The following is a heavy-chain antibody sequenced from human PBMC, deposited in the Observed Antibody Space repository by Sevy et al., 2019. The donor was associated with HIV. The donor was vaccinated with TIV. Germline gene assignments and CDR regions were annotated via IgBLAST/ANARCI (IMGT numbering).Heavy chain of an antibody. J-gene: IGHJ5*02. Sequence: SETLSLTCTVSGGSISSGDYYWTWIRQSPGKGLEWIGYIYYSGTTYYNPSLKSRVTISVDTSKIQFSLGLSSVTAANTAVYYCAGYCISTSPHNWFDPWGQGTLVTVSS. D-gene: IGHD2-2*01. CDR1: GGSISSGDYY. CDR2: IYYSGTT. CDR3: AGYCISTSPHNWFDP. V-gene: IGHV4-30-4*01.